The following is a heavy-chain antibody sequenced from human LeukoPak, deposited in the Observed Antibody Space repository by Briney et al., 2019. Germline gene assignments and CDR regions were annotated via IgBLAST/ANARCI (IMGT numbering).Heavy chain of an antibody. J-gene: IGHJ5*02. CDR3: ARSQRAVVLRYFASGGFDP. D-gene: IGHD3-9*01. V-gene: IGHV4-59*01. CDR2: IYYSGST. CDR1: GGSISSYY. Sequence: SETLSLTCAVYGGSISSYYWSWIRQPPGKGLEWIGYIYYSGSTNYNPSLKSRVTISVDTSKNQFSLKLSSVTAADTAVYYCARSQRAVVLRYFASGGFDPWGQGTLVTVSS.